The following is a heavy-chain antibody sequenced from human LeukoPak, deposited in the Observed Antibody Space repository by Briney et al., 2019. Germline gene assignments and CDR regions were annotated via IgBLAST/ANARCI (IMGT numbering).Heavy chain of an antibody. CDR3: ARDRYDILTGYPPGYFDY. J-gene: IGHJ4*02. CDR2: IYYTRST. Sequence: SETLSLTCTVSGGSISSSSYYWGWIRQPPGKGLEWIGSIYYTRSTYYNPSLKSRVTISVDTSKNQFSLKLTSVTAADTAVYYCARDRYDILTGYPPGYFDYWGQGTLVTVSS. D-gene: IGHD3-9*01. V-gene: IGHV4-39*02. CDR1: GGSISSSSYY.